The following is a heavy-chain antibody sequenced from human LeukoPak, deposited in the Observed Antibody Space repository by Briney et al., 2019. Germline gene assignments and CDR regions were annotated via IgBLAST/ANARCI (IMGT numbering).Heavy chain of an antibody. CDR3: ARDPFRQGYCSGGSCYDY. Sequence: TGGSLRLSCIASGFTFGDYAMSWVRQAPGKGLEWAANIMQDGTEKNYVGSVKGRFTISRDNAKNSLYLQLNSLRAEDTAAYYCARDPFRQGYCSGGSCYDYWGQGTLVTVSS. CDR2: IMQDGTEK. J-gene: IGHJ4*02. V-gene: IGHV3-7*01. D-gene: IGHD2-15*01. CDR1: GFTFGDYA.